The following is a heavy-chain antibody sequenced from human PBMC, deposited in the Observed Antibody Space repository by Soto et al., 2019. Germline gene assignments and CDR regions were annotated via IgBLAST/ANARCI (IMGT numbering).Heavy chain of an antibody. D-gene: IGHD2-15*01. CDR3: AKDVIVGGWFRLTATTDYYGMDV. CDR2: ISGSGGST. Sequence: GGSLRLSCAASGFTFSSYAMSWVRQAPGKGLEWVSAISGSGGSTYYADSVKGRFTISRDNSKNTLYLQMNSLRAEDTAVYYCAKDVIVGGWFRLTATTDYYGMDVWGQGTTVTVSS. CDR1: GFTFSSYA. V-gene: IGHV3-23*01. J-gene: IGHJ6*02.